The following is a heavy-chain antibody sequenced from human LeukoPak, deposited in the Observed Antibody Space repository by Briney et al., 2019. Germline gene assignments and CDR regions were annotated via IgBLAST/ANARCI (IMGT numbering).Heavy chain of an antibody. CDR3: ARALLLTHYYYYYMDV. D-gene: IGHD4/OR15-4a*01. V-gene: IGHV1-69*13. J-gene: IGHJ6*03. CDR2: IIPIFGTA. Sequence: SVKVSCKASGGTFSSYAISWVRQAPGQGLEWMGGIIPIFGTANYAQKCQGRVTITADESTSTAYRELSSLRSEDTAVYYCARALLLTHYYYYYMDVWGKGTTVTVSS. CDR1: GGTFSSYA.